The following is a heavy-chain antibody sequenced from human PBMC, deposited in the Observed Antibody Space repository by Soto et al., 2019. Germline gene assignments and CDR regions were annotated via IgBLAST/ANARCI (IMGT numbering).Heavy chain of an antibody. V-gene: IGHV3-48*02. Sequence: LRLSCAASGFTFSSYSMNWVRQAPGKGLEWVSYISSSSSTIYYADSVKGRFTISRDNAKNSLYLQMNSLRDEDTAVYYCARQAVASYYYGMDVWGQGTTVTVSS. J-gene: IGHJ6*02. CDR2: ISSSSSTI. D-gene: IGHD6-19*01. CDR1: GFTFSSYS. CDR3: ARQAVASYYYGMDV.